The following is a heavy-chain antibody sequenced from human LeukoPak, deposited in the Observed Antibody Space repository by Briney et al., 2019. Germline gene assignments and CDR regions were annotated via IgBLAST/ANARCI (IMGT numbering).Heavy chain of an antibody. CDR2: ISGSGGST. Sequence: PGGSLRLSCAASGFTFSSYAMSWVRQAPGKGLEWDSAISGSGGSTYYADSVKGRFTISRDNAKNSLDLQMNSLRAEDTAVYYCARTYCSGTSCYNNYWGQGTLVTVSS. D-gene: IGHD2-2*02. V-gene: IGHV3-23*01. CDR1: GFTFSSYA. J-gene: IGHJ4*02. CDR3: ARTYCSGTSCYNNY.